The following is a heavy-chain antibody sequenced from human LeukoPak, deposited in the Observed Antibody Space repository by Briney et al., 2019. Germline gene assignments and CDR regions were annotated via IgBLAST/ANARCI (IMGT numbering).Heavy chain of an antibody. CDR3: ARVGRSGWTVDY. J-gene: IGHJ4*02. CDR1: EFDFSTYS. CDR2: ISSSSSNI. V-gene: IGHV3-48*04. Sequence: GGSLRLSCAASEFDFSTYSIDWVRQAPGKGLEWVSYISSSSSNIYHADSVKGRFTISRDNAKNSLHLQMNSLRAEDTAVYYCARVGRSGWTVDYWGQGTL. D-gene: IGHD6-19*01.